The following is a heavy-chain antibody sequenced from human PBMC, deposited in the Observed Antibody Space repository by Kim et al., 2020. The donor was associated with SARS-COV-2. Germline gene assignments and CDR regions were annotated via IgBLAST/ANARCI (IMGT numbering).Heavy chain of an antibody. J-gene: IGHJ4*02. D-gene: IGHD2-21*02. CDR3: ARDGGNLAYCGGDCHLFDY. Sequence: GRVTITADKSTSTAYMELSSLRSEDTAVYYCARDGGNLAYCGGDCHLFDYWGQGTLVTVSS. V-gene: IGHV1-69*04.